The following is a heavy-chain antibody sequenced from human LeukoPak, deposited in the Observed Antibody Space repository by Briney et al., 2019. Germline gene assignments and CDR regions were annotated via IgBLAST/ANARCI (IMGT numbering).Heavy chain of an antibody. J-gene: IGHJ4*02. CDR1: GFTFSSFV. D-gene: IGHD3-9*01. CDR3: AYFGSPHPTLDY. Sequence: GGSLRLSCSASGFTFSSFVMHWVRQAPGKGLEYVSAISSKGHSTYYADSVKGRFTISRDNSKNRLYLQMSSLRAEDTAVYYCAYFGSPHPTLDYWGQGTMVTVSS. V-gene: IGHV3-64D*06. CDR2: ISSKGHST.